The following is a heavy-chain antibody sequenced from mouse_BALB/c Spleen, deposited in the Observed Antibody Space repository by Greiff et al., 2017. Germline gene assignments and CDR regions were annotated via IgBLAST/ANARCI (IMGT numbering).Heavy chain of an antibody. CDR2: INPDSSTI. Sequence: EVKLMESGGGLVQPGGSLKLSCAASGFDFSRYWMSWVRQAPGKGLEWIGEINPDSSTINYTPSLKDKFIISRDNAKNTLYLQMSKVRSEDTALYYCARRGLLYAMDYWGQGTSVTVSS. V-gene: IGHV4-1*02. J-gene: IGHJ4*01. CDR3: ARRGLLYAMDY. D-gene: IGHD2-3*01. CDR1: GFDFSRYW.